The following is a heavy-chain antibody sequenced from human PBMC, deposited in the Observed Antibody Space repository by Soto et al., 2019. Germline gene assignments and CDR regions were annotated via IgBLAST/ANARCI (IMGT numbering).Heavy chain of an antibody. V-gene: IGHV3-72*01. D-gene: IGHD4-17*01. CDR2: TRNKANSYTT. Sequence: EVQLVESGGGLVQPGGSLRLSCAASGFTFSDHYMDWVRQAPGKGLEWVGRTRNKANSYTTEYAASVKGRFTISRDDSKNSLYRQMNSLKTEDTAVYYCARGPPSRVTTGYYYGMDVWGQGPTVTVSS. J-gene: IGHJ6*02. CDR3: ARGPPSRVTTGYYYGMDV. CDR1: GFTFSDHY.